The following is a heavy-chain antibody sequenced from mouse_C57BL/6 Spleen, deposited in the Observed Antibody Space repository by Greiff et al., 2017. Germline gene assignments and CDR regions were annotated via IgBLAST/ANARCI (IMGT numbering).Heavy chain of an antibody. D-gene: IGHD2-5*01. J-gene: IGHJ4*01. Sequence: DVKLVESGGGLVKPGGSLKLSCAASGFTFSDYGMHWVRQAPEKGLEWVAYISSGSSTIYYADTVKGRFTISRDNAKNTLFLQMTSLRSEDTAMYYCARPNYSNYGDYAMYYWGQGTSVTVSS. CDR1: GFTFSDYG. CDR2: ISSGSSTI. CDR3: ARPNYSNYGDYAMYY. V-gene: IGHV5-17*01.